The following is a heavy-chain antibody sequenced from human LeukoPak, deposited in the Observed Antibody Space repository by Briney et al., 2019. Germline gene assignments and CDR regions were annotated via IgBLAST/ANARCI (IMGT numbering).Heavy chain of an antibody. Sequence: SGSGGSTYYADSVKGRFTISRDNSKNTLYLQMNSLRAEDTAVYYCAREITMIVVVITRLFDYWGQGTLVTVSS. J-gene: IGHJ4*02. CDR3: AREITMIVVVITRLFDY. V-gene: IGHV3-23*01. CDR2: SGSGGST. D-gene: IGHD3-22*01.